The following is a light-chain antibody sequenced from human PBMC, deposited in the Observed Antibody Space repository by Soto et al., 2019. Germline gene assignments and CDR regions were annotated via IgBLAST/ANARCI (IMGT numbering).Light chain of an antibody. J-gene: IGKJ2*01. Sequence: DIVMTQSPLSLPVTPGEPASISCRSSQSLLHSNGYNYLDSYLQKPGQSPQLLIYLGSNRASGGHDRFSGSGSGTDFTLKISRVEAQDVGVYYCMQALQTPWYTFGQGTKLEI. V-gene: IGKV2-28*01. CDR2: LGS. CDR1: QSLLHSNGYNY. CDR3: MQALQTPWYT.